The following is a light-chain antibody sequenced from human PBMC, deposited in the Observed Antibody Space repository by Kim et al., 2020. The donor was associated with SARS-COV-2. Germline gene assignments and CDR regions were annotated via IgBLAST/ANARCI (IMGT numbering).Light chain of an antibody. Sequence: DIQMTQSPSSLSASVGDRVTITCRTSQSISSHLNWYHQKPGRAPKLLISAASTLQGGVPSRFSGSGSETDFTLTISSLQPEDFATNFCQQSYISPFTFGPGT. J-gene: IGKJ3*01. CDR2: AAS. CDR3: QQSYISPFT. V-gene: IGKV1-39*01. CDR1: QSISSH.